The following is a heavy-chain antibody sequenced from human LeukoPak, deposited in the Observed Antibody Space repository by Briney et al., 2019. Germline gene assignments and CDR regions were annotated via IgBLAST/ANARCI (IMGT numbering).Heavy chain of an antibody. Sequence: GGSLRLSCVASGFPFSSYWMTWVRQAPGKGLEWVANIKQDGSKKSYVDSVKGRFTISRDNAKNTLYVQVNSLGTEDTAAYYCAKGSYYDSSGSFYFDYWGQGTLVTVSS. J-gene: IGHJ4*02. D-gene: IGHD3-22*01. CDR3: AKGSYYDSSGSFYFDY. CDR2: IKQDGSKK. V-gene: IGHV3-7*03. CDR1: GFPFSSYW.